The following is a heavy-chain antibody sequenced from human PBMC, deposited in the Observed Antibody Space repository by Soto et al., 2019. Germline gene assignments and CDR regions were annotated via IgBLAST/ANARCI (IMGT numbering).Heavy chain of an antibody. V-gene: IGHV3-66*01. CDR2: IYNSGTS. CDR1: GFTVSSHY. J-gene: IGHJ3*02. D-gene: IGHD3-10*01. CDR3: ARGTWIVRGLIPDAFDI. Sequence: EVQLVETGGDLVQPGGSLRLSCAASGFTVSSHYINWVRQAPGKGLDWVSVIYNSGTSFYADSVKGRFTVSRDTAKNSVFLQMSSLRAEDTAVYFCARGTWIVRGLIPDAFDIWGQGTMVTVSS.